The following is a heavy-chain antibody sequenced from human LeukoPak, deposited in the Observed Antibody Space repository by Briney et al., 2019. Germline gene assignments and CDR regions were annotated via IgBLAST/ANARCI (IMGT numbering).Heavy chain of an antibody. J-gene: IGHJ4*02. CDR3: ARVEGGGYAVDY. V-gene: IGHV3-23*01. CDR1: GFTFSSYA. CDR2: ISGSGGST. D-gene: IGHD5-12*01. Sequence: PGGSLRLSCAASGFTFSSYAMSWVRQAPGKGLEWVSAISGSGGSTYYADSVKGRFTISRDNSKNTVYLQMNSLRVEDKAVYYCARVEGGGYAVDYWGQGTLVTVSS.